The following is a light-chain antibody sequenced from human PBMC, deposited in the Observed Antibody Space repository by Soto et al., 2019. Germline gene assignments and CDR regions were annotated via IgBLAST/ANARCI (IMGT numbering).Light chain of an antibody. Sequence: LTQSPATLSVSPGGRTILSCRASQTVNNYLAWYQQKPGQAPRLLIYDTSKRAPGVPARFIGSGSGTAFTLTIDIVEPEDYAIYYCQQRSDWRWTFXQGTKVDIK. CDR3: QQRSDWRWT. V-gene: IGKV3-11*01. CDR2: DTS. J-gene: IGKJ1*01. CDR1: QTVNNY.